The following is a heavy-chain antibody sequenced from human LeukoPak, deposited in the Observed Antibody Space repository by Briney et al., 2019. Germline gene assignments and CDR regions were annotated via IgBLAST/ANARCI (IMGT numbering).Heavy chain of an antibody. J-gene: IGHJ4*02. D-gene: IGHD2-21*02. Sequence: PGGSPRLSCIVSGFTFSNYAMTWVRQAPGKGLEWVSAITGSGGAYYRDSVNGRFTISRDNSKNTLYLQMSSLRTEDTAVYYCAKDLGYCGDNCYYYYDYWGQGTLFTVSS. V-gene: IGHV3-23*02. CDR3: AKDLGYCGDNCYYYYDY. CDR1: GFTFSNYA. CDR2: ITGSGGA.